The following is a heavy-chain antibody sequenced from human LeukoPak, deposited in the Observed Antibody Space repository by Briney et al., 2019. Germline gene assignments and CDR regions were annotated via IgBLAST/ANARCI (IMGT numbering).Heavy chain of an antibody. CDR1: GFTFSTYG. J-gene: IGHJ5*02. V-gene: IGHV3-30*02. CDR2: IRYGGSNK. D-gene: IGHD3-3*02. Sequence: PGGALRLSCAASGFTFSTYGMHWLRQAPGKGLEWVSFIRYGGSNKYYADSVKGRFTISRDNAKNALYLQMNSLTPEDMAVHYCVRSFFLWGWFDTWGQGTLVTVSS. CDR3: VRSFFLWGWFDT.